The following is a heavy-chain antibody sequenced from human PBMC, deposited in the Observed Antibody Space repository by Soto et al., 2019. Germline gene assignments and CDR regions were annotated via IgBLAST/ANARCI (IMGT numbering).Heavy chain of an antibody. CDR1: GGSIGSYY. V-gene: IGHV4-59*01. J-gene: IGHJ6*03. D-gene: IGHD6-6*01. CDR3: ARIGSIAARPPNYYYYYYMDV. Sequence: QVQLQESGPGLVKPSETLSLTCTVSGGSIGSYYWSWIRQPPGKGLEWIGYIYYSGSTNYNPSLKSRVTISVDTSKNQFSLKLSSVTAADTAVYYCARIGSIAARPPNYYYYYYMDVWGKGTTVTVSS. CDR2: IYYSGST.